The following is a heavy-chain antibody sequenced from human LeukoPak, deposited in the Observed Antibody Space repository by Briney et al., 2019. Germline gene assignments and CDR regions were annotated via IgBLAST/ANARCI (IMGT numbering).Heavy chain of an antibody. CDR3: ARAADDSSGYYPRYYYYMDV. CDR1: GYTFTGYY. D-gene: IGHD3-22*01. J-gene: IGHJ6*03. Sequence: ASVKVYCKASGYTFTGYYMHWVRQAPGQGLEWMGWINPNSGGTNYAQKFQGRVTMTRDTSISTAYMELSRLRSDDTAVYYCARAADDSSGYYPRYYYYMDVWGKGTTVTVSS. V-gene: IGHV1-2*02. CDR2: INPNSGGT.